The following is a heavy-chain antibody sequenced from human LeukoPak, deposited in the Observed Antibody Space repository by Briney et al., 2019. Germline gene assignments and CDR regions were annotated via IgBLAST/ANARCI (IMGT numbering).Heavy chain of an antibody. J-gene: IGHJ5*02. CDR3: ARDPATGSNYDKLYGWFDP. Sequence: SETLSLTCTVSGGSISSHYWSWIRQPPGKGLEWIGYIYYSGSTKYNPSLKSRVTISVDTSRNQFSLKLSSVTAADTAVYYCARDPATGSNYDKLYGWFDPWGQGTLVTVSS. V-gene: IGHV4-59*11. D-gene: IGHD4-11*01. CDR1: GGSISSHY. CDR2: IYYSGST.